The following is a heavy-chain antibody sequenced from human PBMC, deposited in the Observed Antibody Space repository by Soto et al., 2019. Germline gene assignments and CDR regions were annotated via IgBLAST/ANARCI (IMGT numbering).Heavy chain of an antibody. Sequence: VKVSCKASGGTFSSYAISWVRQAPGQGLEWMGGIIPIFGTANYAQKFQGRVTVTADESTSTAYMELSSLRSEDTAVYYCAREGGYPPNWFDPWGQGTLVTVSS. D-gene: IGHD5-12*01. J-gene: IGHJ5*02. CDR1: GGTFSSYA. CDR2: IIPIFGTA. V-gene: IGHV1-69*13. CDR3: AREGGYPPNWFDP.